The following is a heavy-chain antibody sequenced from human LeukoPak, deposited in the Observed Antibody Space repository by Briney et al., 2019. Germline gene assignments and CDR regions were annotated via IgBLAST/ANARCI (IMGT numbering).Heavy chain of an antibody. D-gene: IGHD6-19*01. Sequence: GGSLRLSCAASGFXFSSYWISWVRQAPGKGLEWVARVKKDGSEKYYVDSVKGRFTISRDNAKNSLYLHMNSLRAEDTAVYYCARPYSSAWYGAFDIWGQGTMVTVSS. CDR3: ARPYSSAWYGAFDI. CDR2: VKKDGSEK. CDR1: GFXFSSYW. V-gene: IGHV3-7*05. J-gene: IGHJ3*02.